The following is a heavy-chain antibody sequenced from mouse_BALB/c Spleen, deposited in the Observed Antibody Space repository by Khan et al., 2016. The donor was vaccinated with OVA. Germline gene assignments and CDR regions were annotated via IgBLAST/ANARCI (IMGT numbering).Heavy chain of an antibody. V-gene: IGHV1-37*01. J-gene: IGHJ1*01. CDR3: ALGYGTSYGYWYFDV. D-gene: IGHD1-1*01. CDR2: INPYNDDT. Sequence: VQLKQSGPELVKPGTSVKISCKASRYSFTGYFMNWVKQSHGKSLEWIGRINPYNDDTFYNQKFKDKATLTVDRSSSTVHMELLSLTSEDSAVYYCALGYGTSYGYWYFDVWGAGTTVTVSS. CDR1: RYSFTGYF.